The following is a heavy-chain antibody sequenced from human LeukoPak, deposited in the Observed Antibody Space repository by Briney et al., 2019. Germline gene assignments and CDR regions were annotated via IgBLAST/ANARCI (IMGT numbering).Heavy chain of an antibody. V-gene: IGHV3-21*01. Sequence: GRSLRLSCAASGFTFSSWGMHWVRQAPGKGLEWVSSISSSSTYIYYADSLKGRFTISRDSAKSSLYLQMNSLRAEDTAVYYCARETNYYDSRGFSDYWGQGTLVTVSS. D-gene: IGHD3-22*01. CDR2: ISSSSTYI. CDR1: GFTFSSWG. CDR3: ARETNYYDSRGFSDY. J-gene: IGHJ4*02.